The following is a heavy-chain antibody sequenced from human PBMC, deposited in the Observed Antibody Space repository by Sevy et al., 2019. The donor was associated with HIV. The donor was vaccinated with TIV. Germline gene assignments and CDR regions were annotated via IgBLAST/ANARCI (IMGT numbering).Heavy chain of an antibody. V-gene: IGHV3-11*01. D-gene: IGHD5-18*01. CDR1: GFTFSDSY. CDR2: ISSGGTII. J-gene: IGHJ4*02. CDR3: ARARYNYGSFYFDY. Sequence: GGSLRLSCAASGFTFSDSYMSWFRQAPGEGVEWVSYISSGGTIIYYADSVKGRFTISRDNAKNSLYLQMNSLRAEDTAVYYCARARYNYGSFYFDYWGQGTLVTVSS.